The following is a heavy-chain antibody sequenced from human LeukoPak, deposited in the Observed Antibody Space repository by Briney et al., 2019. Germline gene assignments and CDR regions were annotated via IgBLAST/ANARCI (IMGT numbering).Heavy chain of an antibody. CDR2: INPSGGST. J-gene: IGHJ5*02. CDR3: ARPTLQTLGA. V-gene: IGHV1-46*01. Sequence: ASVKVSCKASGYTFIGHYMHWVRQAPGQGLEWMGIINPSGGSTSYAQKFQGRVTMTRDTSISTAYMDLSSLRSDDTAVYYCARPTLQTLGAWGQGTLVTVSS. D-gene: IGHD3-10*01. CDR1: GYTFIGHY.